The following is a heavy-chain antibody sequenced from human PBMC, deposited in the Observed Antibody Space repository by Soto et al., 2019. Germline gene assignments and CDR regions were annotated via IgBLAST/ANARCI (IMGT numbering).Heavy chain of an antibody. CDR1: GGSFSDSY. CDR2: INHRGSA. V-gene: IGHV4-34*01. Sequence: SETLSLTCDVYGGSFSDSYWSWIRQPPGKGLEWIGDINHRGSANYSPSLKSRVTISVDTSKNRFSLKLDSVTAADTAVCYCAKNFNYWGQGTVVTVSS. CDR3: AKNFNY. J-gene: IGHJ4*02.